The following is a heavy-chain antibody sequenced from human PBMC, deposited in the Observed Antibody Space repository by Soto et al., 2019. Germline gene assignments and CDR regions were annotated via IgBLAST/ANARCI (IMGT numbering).Heavy chain of an antibody. Sequence: QITLKESGPTLVKPTQTLTLTCTFSGFSLNTSGVGVGWVXQPPGKALEWLALIYGNDDQRYNLFLKNSLTITKXXXGXQXVLTMTHXXXXXXXXXXXAXANNWDYRTPYYFDYWGQGTLVTVS. CDR3: AXANNWDYRTPYYFDY. CDR2: IYGNDDQ. D-gene: IGHD1-7*01. CDR1: GFSLNTSGVG. V-gene: IGHV2-5*01. J-gene: IGHJ4*02.